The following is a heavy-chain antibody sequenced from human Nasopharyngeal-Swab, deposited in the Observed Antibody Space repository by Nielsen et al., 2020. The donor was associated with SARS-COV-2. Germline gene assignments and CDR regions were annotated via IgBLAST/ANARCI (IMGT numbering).Heavy chain of an antibody. CDR3: ARGSSRGMFDY. CDR2: IGVSGTMT. Sequence: GGSLRLSCAASGFTFSRSALTWVRQAPGKGLEWVSAIGVSGTMTYYADFVRGRFTFSRDNSKDTLYLQMNSLRAEDTAVYYCARGSSRGMFDYWGQGTLVTVSS. CDR1: GFTFSRSA. J-gene: IGHJ4*02. D-gene: IGHD6-13*01. V-gene: IGHV3-23*01.